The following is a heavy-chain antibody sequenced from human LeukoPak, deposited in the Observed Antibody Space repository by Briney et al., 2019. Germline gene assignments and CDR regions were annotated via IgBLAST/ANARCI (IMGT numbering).Heavy chain of an antibody. Sequence: ASVKVSCKASGGTFSSYAISWVRQAPGQGLEWMGGIIPIFGTANYAQKFQGRVTITADESTSTAYMELGSLRSEDTAVYYCASVTKGKYYYDSSGYLGMDYYYYYGMDVWGQGTTVTVSS. D-gene: IGHD3-22*01. CDR2: IIPIFGTA. J-gene: IGHJ6*02. V-gene: IGHV1-69*13. CDR1: GGTFSSYA. CDR3: ASVTKGKYYYDSSGYLGMDYYYYYGMDV.